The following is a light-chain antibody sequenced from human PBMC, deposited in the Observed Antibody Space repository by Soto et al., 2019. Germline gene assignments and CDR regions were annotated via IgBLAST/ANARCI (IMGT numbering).Light chain of an antibody. CDR3: SSYTSGSTSVV. CDR2: EVS. J-gene: IGLJ2*01. Sequence: QSALTQPASVSGSPEQSITISCTGTSSDVGGYKYVSWYQQLPGRAPKLIISEVSNRPSGVSDRFTGSKSGNTASLTISGLQTEDEGDYYCSSYTSGSTSVVFGGGTKVTVL. V-gene: IGLV2-14*01. CDR1: SSDVGGYKY.